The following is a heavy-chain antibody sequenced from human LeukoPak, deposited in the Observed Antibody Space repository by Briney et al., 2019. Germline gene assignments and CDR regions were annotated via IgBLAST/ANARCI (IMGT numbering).Heavy chain of an antibody. CDR3: ARCAPGAYFDY. J-gene: IGHJ4*02. Sequence: SETLSLICTVSVGSISTYCWSWIRQPPGRGLEWIGYIYHSGSTNFNPSLKSRVTMLVDPSKNQYSLQLRSVTAADTAVYYCARCAPGAYFDYWGQGAPVTVSP. V-gene: IGHV4-59*08. CDR1: VGSISTYC. CDR2: IYHSGST.